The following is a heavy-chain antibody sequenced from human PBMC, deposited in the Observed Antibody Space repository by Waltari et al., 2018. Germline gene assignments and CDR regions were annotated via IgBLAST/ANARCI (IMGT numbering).Heavy chain of an antibody. Sequence: QVQLQESGPGLVKPSEPLSLTCTVSGASLSIYHWSWLRQTAGKGLEWIGRINTSGTTNYNPSLKSRVTLSIDPSKNHFSLKLSSVSAADTAVYYCARVAYYGGSGGDYFDYWGQGTRVTVSS. D-gene: IGHD3-22*01. CDR2: INTSGTT. V-gene: IGHV4-4*07. CDR1: GASLSIYH. CDR3: ARVAYYGGSGGDYFDY. J-gene: IGHJ4*02.